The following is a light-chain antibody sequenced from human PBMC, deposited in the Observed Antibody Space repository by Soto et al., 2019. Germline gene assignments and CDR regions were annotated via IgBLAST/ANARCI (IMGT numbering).Light chain of an antibody. J-gene: IGLJ1*01. CDR3: AAWDDRLNGHYV. V-gene: IGLV1-44*01. CDR1: TSNIGSNT. CDR2: NNV. Sequence: CVLTQPPSASGTPGQRVTISCSGSTSNIGSNTVNWYQQLPGTAPKLLISNNVERPSGVPDRFSGSRSGTSASLAISGLQSEDEADYYCAAWDDRLNGHYVFGTGTKVTVL.